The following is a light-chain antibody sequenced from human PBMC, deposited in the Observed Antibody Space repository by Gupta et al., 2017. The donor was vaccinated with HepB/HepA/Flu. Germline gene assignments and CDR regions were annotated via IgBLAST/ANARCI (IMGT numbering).Light chain of an antibody. CDR2: KDT. CDR3: QSPESSGAHWV. CDR1: ALPKKY. J-gene: IGLJ3*02. V-gene: IGLV3-25*03. Sequence: SSDLPPPPSVSVSPGQTARITGSGDALPKKYTYWYQQRPGQAPILMMFKDTERPSGIPERFSGSSSGTTVTLIISGVQAEDEADYYCQSPESSGAHWVFGGGTKLTVL.